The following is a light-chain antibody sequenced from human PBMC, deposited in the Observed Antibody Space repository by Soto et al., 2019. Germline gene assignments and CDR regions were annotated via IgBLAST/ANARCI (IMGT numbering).Light chain of an antibody. Sequence: QSALTQPPSGSGSLGRSVTISCIGTRGDVGGYNYVSWYQQHPGKAPKLMIYEVSQRPSGVPDRFSGSKSGNTASLTVSGLQAEDEADYYCSSYAGGNNYVFGTGTKLTVL. CDR1: RGDVGGYNY. CDR2: EVS. J-gene: IGLJ1*01. V-gene: IGLV2-8*01. CDR3: SSYAGGNNYV.